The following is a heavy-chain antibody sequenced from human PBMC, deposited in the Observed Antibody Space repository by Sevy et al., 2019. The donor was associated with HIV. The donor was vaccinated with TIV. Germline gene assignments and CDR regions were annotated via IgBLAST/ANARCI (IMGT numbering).Heavy chain of an antibody. D-gene: IGHD2-8*01. CDR1: GFSLTTSD. V-gene: IGHV3-30*02. Sequence: GGSLRLSCAASGFSLTTSDMHWVRQAPGKGLEWVAYVRNYGSNKYYADSVRDRFTTSSDSPKNRLYLQMNSLRDEDTAIYYCARGRKTTEEWLEELDYYYGLDVWAQGTTFTVSS. J-gene: IGHJ6*02. CDR2: VRNYGSNK. CDR3: ARGRKTTEEWLEELDYYYGLDV.